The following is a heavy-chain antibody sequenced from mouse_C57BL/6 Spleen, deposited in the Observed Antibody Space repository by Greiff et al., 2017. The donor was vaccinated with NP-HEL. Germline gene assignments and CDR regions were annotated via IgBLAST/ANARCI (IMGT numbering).Heavy chain of an antibody. CDR3: ARRDGYYFDY. J-gene: IGHJ2*01. CDR1: GFTFSDYG. V-gene: IGHV5-17*01. CDR2: ISGGSSTI. Sequence: EVKVVESGGGLVKPGGSLKLSCAASGFTFSDYGMHWVRQAPEKGLEWVAYISGGSSTIYYADTVKGRFTISRDNAKNTLFLQMTSLRSEDTAIYYCARRDGYYFDYWGQGTTLTVSS. D-gene: IGHD2-3*01.